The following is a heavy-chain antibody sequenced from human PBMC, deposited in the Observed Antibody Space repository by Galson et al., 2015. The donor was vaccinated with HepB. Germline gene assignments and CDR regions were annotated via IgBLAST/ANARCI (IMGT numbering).Heavy chain of an antibody. J-gene: IGHJ3*02. CDR1: GGSFSGYY. D-gene: IGHD3-22*01. CDR2: INHSGST. Sequence: ETLSLTCAVYGGSFSGYYWSWIRQPPGKGLEWIGEINHSGSTNYNPSLKSRVTISVDTSKNQFSLKLSSVTAADTAVYYCARGRGYDSSKAFDIWGQGTMVTVSS. CDR3: ARGRGYDSSKAFDI. V-gene: IGHV4-34*01.